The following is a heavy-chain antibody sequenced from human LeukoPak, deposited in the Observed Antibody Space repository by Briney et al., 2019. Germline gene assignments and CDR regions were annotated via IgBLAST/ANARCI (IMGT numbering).Heavy chain of an antibody. D-gene: IGHD3-22*01. Sequence: SETLSLTCTVSGGSLTNYYWSWIRQPPGKGLEWIGYIHYTGSTYYNPSLKSRVTISVDTSKNQFSLRLNSVTAADTAVYYCAPYDSSITATYFDYWGQGTLVTVSS. CDR2: IHYTGST. V-gene: IGHV4-59*01. CDR3: APYDSSITATYFDY. J-gene: IGHJ4*02. CDR1: GGSLTNYY.